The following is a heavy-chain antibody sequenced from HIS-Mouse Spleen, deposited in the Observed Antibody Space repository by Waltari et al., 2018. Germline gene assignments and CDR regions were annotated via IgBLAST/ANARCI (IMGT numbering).Heavy chain of an antibody. D-gene: IGHD3-10*01. CDR3: ARDLGDQIDY. Sequence: EVQLVESGGGLVKPGGSLRLSWAACGFHFRIYVMTWVRQAPGKGLEWVSSISSSSSYIYYADSVKGRFTISRDNAKNSLYLQMNSLRAEDTAVYYCARDLGDQIDYWGQGTLVTVSS. CDR2: ISSSSSYI. J-gene: IGHJ4*02. V-gene: IGHV3-21*01. CDR1: GFHFRIYV.